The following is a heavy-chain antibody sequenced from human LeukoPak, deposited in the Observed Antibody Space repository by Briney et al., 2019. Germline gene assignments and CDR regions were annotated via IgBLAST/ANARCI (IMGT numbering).Heavy chain of an antibody. CDR2: IKSKTDGGTT. V-gene: IGHV3-15*01. CDR1: GFTFSNAW. Sequence: GGSLRLSCAASGFTFSNAWMSWVRQAPGKGLEWAGRIKSKTDGGTTDYAAPVKGRFTISRDDSKNTLYLQMNSLKTEDTAVYYCTTELAAAGNFDYWGQGTLVTVSS. CDR3: TTELAAAGNFDY. D-gene: IGHD6-13*01. J-gene: IGHJ4*02.